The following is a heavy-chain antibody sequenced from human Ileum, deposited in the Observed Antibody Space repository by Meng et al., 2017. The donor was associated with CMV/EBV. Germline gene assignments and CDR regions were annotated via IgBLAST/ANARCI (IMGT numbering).Heavy chain of an antibody. CDR2: INWKSGKM. V-gene: IGHV3-9*01. Sequence: GGSLRLSCIVSGFNFDDYALHWVRQAPGKGLEWVSRINWKSGKMDYTDSVKGRFTISSDNAKNSLSLQMDSLRTEDTALYYCARDGRPHSDYPYFDYWGQGTLVTVSS. J-gene: IGHJ4*02. D-gene: IGHD3-22*01. CDR1: GFNFDDYA. CDR3: ARDGRPHSDYPYFDY.